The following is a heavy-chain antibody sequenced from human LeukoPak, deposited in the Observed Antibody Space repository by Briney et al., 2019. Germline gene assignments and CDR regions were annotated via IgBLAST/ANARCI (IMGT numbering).Heavy chain of an antibody. J-gene: IGHJ4*02. CDR1: GFPFSNYW. Sequence: GGSPRLSCAASGFPFSNYWMHWVRQAPGKGLVWVPRVNSDGSTTNYADSVKGRFTISRDNAENTLYMRMNSLRPEDTAVYYCARGYYSSSRFDSWGQGTLVTVSS. V-gene: IGHV3-74*01. CDR3: ARGYYSSSRFDS. CDR2: VNSDGSTT. D-gene: IGHD6-13*01.